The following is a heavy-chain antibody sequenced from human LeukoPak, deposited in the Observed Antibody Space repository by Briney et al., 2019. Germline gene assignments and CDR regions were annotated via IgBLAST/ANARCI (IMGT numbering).Heavy chain of an antibody. V-gene: IGHV3-11*06. Sequence: PGGSLRLSCAASGFTFSDYYMSWVRQAPGKGLEWVSYISSTSSYSNYADSVKGRFTISRDNAKNTLYLQMNSLRAEDTAVYYCASPLYTSSSGVGYWGQGTLVTVSS. CDR1: GFTFSDYY. J-gene: IGHJ4*02. CDR3: ASPLYTSSSGVGY. CDR2: ISSTSSYS. D-gene: IGHD6-6*01.